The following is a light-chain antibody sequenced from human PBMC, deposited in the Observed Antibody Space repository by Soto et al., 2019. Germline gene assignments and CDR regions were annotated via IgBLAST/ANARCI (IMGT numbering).Light chain of an antibody. CDR3: QQYGSSPET. CDR1: QSVSSN. V-gene: IGKV3-15*01. CDR2: GAS. J-gene: IGKJ1*01. Sequence: EIVITQSPATLSVSPGERATLSCRASQSVSSNLAWYQQKPGQAPRLLIYGASTRATGIPARFSGSGSGTEFTLTISSLQSEDFAVYYCQQYGSSPETFGQGTK.